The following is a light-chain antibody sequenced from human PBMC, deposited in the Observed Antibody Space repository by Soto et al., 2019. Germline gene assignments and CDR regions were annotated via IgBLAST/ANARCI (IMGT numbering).Light chain of an antibody. Sequence: DIHMTQSPSTLTASLGDRVTITFRASQSLNNELAWYQQKPGKAPNLLMYDASTLERGVPSRFSGTGSGTEFTLNISRLEPEDFAVYYCQQYSSSRTFGQGTKLDIK. CDR3: QQYSSSRT. CDR2: DAS. J-gene: IGKJ1*01. CDR1: QSLNNE. V-gene: IGKV1-5*01.